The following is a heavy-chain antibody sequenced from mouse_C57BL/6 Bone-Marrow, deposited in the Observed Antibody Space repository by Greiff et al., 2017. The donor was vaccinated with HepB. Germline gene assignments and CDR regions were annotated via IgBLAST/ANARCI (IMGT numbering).Heavy chain of an antibody. CDR2: INPNNGGT. CDR3: AREEGTWFAY. CDR1: GYTFTDYY. J-gene: IGHJ3*01. V-gene: IGHV1-26*01. Sequence: VHVKQSGPELVKPGASVKISCKASGYTFTDYYMNWVKQSHGKSLEWIGDINPNNGGTSYNQKFKGKATLTVDKSSSTAYMELRSLTSEDSAVYYCAREEGTWFAYWGQGTLVTVSA.